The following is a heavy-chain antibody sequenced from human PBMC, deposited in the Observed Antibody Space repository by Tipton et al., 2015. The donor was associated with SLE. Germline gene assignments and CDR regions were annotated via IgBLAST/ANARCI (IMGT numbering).Heavy chain of an antibody. D-gene: IGHD7-27*01. J-gene: IGHJ3*01. CDR2: VNHLGTI. CDR3: SSRNWDETFDV. V-gene: IGHV4-34*01. CDR1: GGSFSGYY. Sequence: TLSLTCDVNGGSFSGYYWSWFRQSPGKGLEWIGEVNHLGTIYYNASLKSRVTISIDTSKSHFSLKLTSVTAADTAVYFGSSRNWDETFDVWGQGTMVTVSS.